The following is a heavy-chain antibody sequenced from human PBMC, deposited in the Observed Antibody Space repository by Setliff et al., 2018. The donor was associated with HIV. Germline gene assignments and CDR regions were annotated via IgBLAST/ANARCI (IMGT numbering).Heavy chain of an antibody. V-gene: IGHV3-48*04. D-gene: IGHD3-10*01. CDR2: ISWNSGSI. Sequence: GGSLRPSCAASGFTFSSYSMNWVRQAPGKGLEWVSGISWNSGSIDYADSVKGRFTISRDNAKNSLFLRINSLSVEDTGVFYCARDRGGSDYFDYWGHGTLVTVSS. J-gene: IGHJ4*01. CDR1: GFTFSSYS. CDR3: ARDRGGSDYFDY.